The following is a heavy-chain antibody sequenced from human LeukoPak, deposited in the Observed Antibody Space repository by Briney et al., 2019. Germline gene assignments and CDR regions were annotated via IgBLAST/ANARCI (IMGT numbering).Heavy chain of an antibody. J-gene: IGHJ5*02. Sequence: PGGSLRLSCAASGFTFSSYWMSWVRQAPGKGLEWVANIKQDGSEKYYVDSVKGRFTISRDNAKNSLYLQMNSLRAEDTAVYYCARGFMGTTVEYNWFDPWGQGTLVTVSS. D-gene: IGHD4-17*01. CDR1: GFTFSSYW. CDR3: ARGFMGTTVEYNWFDP. V-gene: IGHV3-7*01. CDR2: IKQDGSEK.